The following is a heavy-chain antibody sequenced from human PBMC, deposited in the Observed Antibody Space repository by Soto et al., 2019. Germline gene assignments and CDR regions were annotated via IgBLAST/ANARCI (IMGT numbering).Heavy chain of an antibody. CDR2: IDPSDSYT. CDR1: GYSFTSYW. Sequence: PGESLKIPCKGSGYSFTSYWISWVRQMPGKGLEWMGRIDPSDSYTNYSPSFQGHVTISADKSISTAYLQWSSLKASDTAMYYCATGVTPTTPYYYYARDVWGQGTPGTVSS. CDR3: ATGVTPTTPYYYYARDV. D-gene: IGHD3-10*01. V-gene: IGHV5-10-1*01. J-gene: IGHJ6*02.